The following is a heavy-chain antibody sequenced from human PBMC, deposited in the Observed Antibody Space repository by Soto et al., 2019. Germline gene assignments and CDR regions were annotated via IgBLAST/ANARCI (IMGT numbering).Heavy chain of an antibody. CDR3: ARRYGSAFDI. Sequence: SETLSLTCTVSGGSISSYYWSWIRQPPGKGLEWIGYIFYSGSTNYNPSLKSRVTISVDTSKNQFSLKLSSVTAADTAVYYCARRYGSAFDIWGHGTMVTVS. D-gene: IGHD4-17*01. J-gene: IGHJ3*02. V-gene: IGHV4-59*01. CDR2: IFYSGST. CDR1: GGSISSYY.